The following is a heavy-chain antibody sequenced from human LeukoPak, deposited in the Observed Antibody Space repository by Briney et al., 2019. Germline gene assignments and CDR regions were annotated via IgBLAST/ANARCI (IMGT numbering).Heavy chain of an antibody. J-gene: IGHJ4*02. CDR1: GFTFSSYG. CDR2: IRYDGSNK. V-gene: IGHV3-30*02. CDR3: AKDYYYDSSGPDY. D-gene: IGHD3-22*01. Sequence: GGSLRLSCAASGFTFSSYGMHWVRQAPGKGLEWVAFIRYDGSNKYYADSVKGRFTISRDNSKNTLYLQMNSLRAKDTAVYYCAKDYYYDSSGPDYWGQGTLVTVSS.